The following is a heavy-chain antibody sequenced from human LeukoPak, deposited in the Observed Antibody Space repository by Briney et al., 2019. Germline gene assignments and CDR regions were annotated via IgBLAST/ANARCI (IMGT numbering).Heavy chain of an antibody. CDR1: GGSISSGGYY. J-gene: IGHJ4*02. Sequence: SETLSLTCTVSGGSISSGGYYWSWIRQHPGKGLEWIGYIHYSGSTYYNPSLKSRVTISVDTSKNQFSLKLSSVTAADTAVYYCARDSPDILTSYYTLDYWGQGTLVTVSS. V-gene: IGHV4-31*03. CDR3: ARDSPDILTSYYTLDY. CDR2: IHYSGST. D-gene: IGHD3-9*01.